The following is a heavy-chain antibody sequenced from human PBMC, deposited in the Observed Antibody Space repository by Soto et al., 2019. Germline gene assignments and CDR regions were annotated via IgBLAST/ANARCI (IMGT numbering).Heavy chain of an antibody. V-gene: IGHV4-39*01. CDR3: ARPHRGIAAAGTGYWFDP. CDR1: GGSISSSSYY. CDR2: IYYSGST. J-gene: IGHJ5*02. D-gene: IGHD6-13*01. Sequence: PSETLSLTCTVSGGSISSSSYYWGWIHQPPGKGLEWIGSIYYSGSTYYNPSLKSRVTISVDTSKNQFSLKLSSVTAADTAVYYCARPHRGIAAAGTGYWFDPWGQGTLVTVSS.